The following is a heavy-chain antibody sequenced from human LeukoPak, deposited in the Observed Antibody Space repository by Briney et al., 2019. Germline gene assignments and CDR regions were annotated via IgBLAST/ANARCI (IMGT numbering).Heavy chain of an antibody. CDR2: ISRSGFDT. CDR1: GFTFNNYA. V-gene: IGHV3-23*01. Sequence: GGSLRLSCAASGFTFNNYAMSWIRQAPGKELEWVSGISRSGFDTYYADSVKGRFTISRDNSKNTLYLQMNSLRAEDTAVYYCAKRAYYFYMDVWGKGTTLTVSS. CDR3: AKRAYYFYMDV. J-gene: IGHJ6*03.